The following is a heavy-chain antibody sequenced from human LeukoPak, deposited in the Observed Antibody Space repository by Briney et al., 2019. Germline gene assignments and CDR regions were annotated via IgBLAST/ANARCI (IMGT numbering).Heavy chain of an antibody. D-gene: IGHD6-13*01. V-gene: IGHV3-74*01. CDR1: GFTFSSYW. Sequence: GGSLRLSCAASGFTFSSYWMHWVRQAPGKGLVGVSRINSDGSSTSYADSVKGRFTISRDNAKNTLYLQMNSLRAEDTAVYYCAREDLIAAPGNFDYWGQGTLVTVSS. CDR3: AREDLIAAPGNFDY. J-gene: IGHJ4*02. CDR2: INSDGSST.